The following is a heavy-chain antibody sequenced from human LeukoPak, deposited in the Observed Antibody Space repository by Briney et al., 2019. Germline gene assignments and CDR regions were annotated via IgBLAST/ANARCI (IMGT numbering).Heavy chain of an antibody. CDR2: INYSGNT. D-gene: IGHD2-21*02. J-gene: IGHJ3*02. CDR1: GGSISTYY. Sequence: SETLSLTCTVPGGSISTYYWSWIWQPPGKGLEWIGYINYSGNTNYNPSLKSRVTISVDTSKNQFSLKLSSVTATDTAVYYCARHGGDWPFDIWGQGTVVTASS. CDR3: ARHGGDWPFDI. V-gene: IGHV4-59*08.